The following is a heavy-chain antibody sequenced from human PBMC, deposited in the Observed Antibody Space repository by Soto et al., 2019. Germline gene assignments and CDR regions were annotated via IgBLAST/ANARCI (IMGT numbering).Heavy chain of an antibody. J-gene: IGHJ6*03. CDR3: ARLGSRAVTNFYYYIDV. CDR2: IYSGDSET. Sequence: EVQLVQSGAEMKKPGETLKISCKGSGYTFTNYWVAWVRQMSGQGLEWMGSIYSGDSETRYSPSFQGRVTISVDKSISTAYLQWNSLKASDTAMYFCARLGSRAVTNFYYYIDVWGKGTTVTVSS. D-gene: IGHD4-17*01. V-gene: IGHV5-51*03. CDR1: GYTFTNYW.